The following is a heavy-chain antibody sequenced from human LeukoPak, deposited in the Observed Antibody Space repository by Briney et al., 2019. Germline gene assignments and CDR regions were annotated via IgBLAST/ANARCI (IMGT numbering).Heavy chain of an antibody. CDR3: ARDLEVGATFPDY. Sequence: PGGSLRLSCAASGFTFSSYSMNWVRQAPGKGLEWVSYISSSSSTIYYADSVKGRSTISRDNAKNSLYLQMNSLRAEDTAVYYCARDLEVGATFPDYWGQGTLVTVSS. CDR2: ISSSSSTI. V-gene: IGHV3-48*04. J-gene: IGHJ4*02. D-gene: IGHD1-26*01. CDR1: GFTFSSYS.